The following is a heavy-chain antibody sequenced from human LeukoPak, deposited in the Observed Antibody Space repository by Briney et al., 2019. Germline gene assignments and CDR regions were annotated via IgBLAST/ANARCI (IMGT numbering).Heavy chain of an antibody. V-gene: IGHV4-34*01. D-gene: IGHD2-2*01. CDR2: INHSGST. Sequence: PSETLSLTCAVYGGSLSGYYWSWIPQPPGKGLEWIGEINHSGSTNYNPSLKSRITISVDTSKNQFSLKLSSVTAADTAVYYCARAPPREVPAAINFDYWGQGTLVTVSS. CDR3: ARAPPREVPAAINFDY. J-gene: IGHJ4*02. CDR1: GGSLSGYY.